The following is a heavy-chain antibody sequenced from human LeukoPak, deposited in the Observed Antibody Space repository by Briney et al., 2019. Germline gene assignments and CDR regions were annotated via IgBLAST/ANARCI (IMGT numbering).Heavy chain of an antibody. J-gene: IGHJ4*02. V-gene: IGHV3-30*03. CDR3: ARDWDIVGATFDY. CDR2: ISYDGSNK. Sequence: GGSLRLSCAASGFTFSSYGMHWVRQAPGKGLEWVAVISYDGSNKYYADSVKGRFTISRDNSKNTLYLQMNSLRAEDTAVYYCARDWDIVGATFDYWGQGTLVTVSS. D-gene: IGHD1-26*01. CDR1: GFTFSSYG.